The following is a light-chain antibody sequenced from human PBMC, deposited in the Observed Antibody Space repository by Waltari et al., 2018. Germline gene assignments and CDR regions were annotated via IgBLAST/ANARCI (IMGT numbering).Light chain of an antibody. J-gene: IGKJ2*01. CDR2: RAS. CDR1: QHISTW. V-gene: IGKV1-5*03. CDR3: QQYETYST. Sequence: DTQMTQSPSTPSASVGDRVTITCRASQHISTWLAWYQQKPGKAPKLLIYRASNLQSGVPSRFSGSGSGTEFTLTISSLQPDDFATYYCQQYETYSTFGQGTKLEIK.